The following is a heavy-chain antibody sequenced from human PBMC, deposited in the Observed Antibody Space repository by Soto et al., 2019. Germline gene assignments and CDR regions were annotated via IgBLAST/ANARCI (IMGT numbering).Heavy chain of an antibody. J-gene: IGHJ4*02. D-gene: IGHD2-21*02. CDR3: ARHGYGQRLLQVEHYFDY. CDR2: IYYSGST. CDR1: GGSIGSSSYF. V-gene: IGHV4-39*01. Sequence: QLQLQESGPGLVKPSETLSLTCTVSGGSIGSSSYFWGWIRQPPGKGLEWIGSIYYSGSTYYNPSLKSRVTISVDTSKTQFSLQLSSVTATDTAVYYCARHGYGQRLLQVEHYFDYWGQGTLVTVSS.